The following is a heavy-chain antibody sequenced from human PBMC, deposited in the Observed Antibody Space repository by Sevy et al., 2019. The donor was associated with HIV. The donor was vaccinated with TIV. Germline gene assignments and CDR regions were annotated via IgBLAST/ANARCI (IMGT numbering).Heavy chain of an antibody. Sequence: GGSLRLSCAASGFTFSNYAMNWVRQAPGKGLEWVSTIFDSFYGSGDITYYADSVKGRFTISRDNSKNTVFLQMNSLRAEDMAIYYCAGGRYDSSGSFDAFDIWGQGTMVTVSS. J-gene: IGHJ3*02. D-gene: IGHD3-22*01. V-gene: IGHV3-23*01. CDR1: GFTFSNYA. CDR2: IFDSFYGSGDIT. CDR3: AGGRYDSSGSFDAFDI.